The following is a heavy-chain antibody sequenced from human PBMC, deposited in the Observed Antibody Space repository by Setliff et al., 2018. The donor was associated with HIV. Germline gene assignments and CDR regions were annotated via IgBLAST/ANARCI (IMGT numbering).Heavy chain of an antibody. V-gene: IGHV4-4*08. CDR1: GGSISSYY. CDR2: IYIGST. CDR3: ARLDRDYYYMDV. J-gene: IGHJ6*03. Sequence: PSETLSLTCTVSGGSISSYYWSWIRQPPGKGLEWIGHIYIGSTNYSPSLKSRVAISVDTSKNQFSLKLSSVTAADTAVYYCARLDRDYYYMDVWGKGTTVTV.